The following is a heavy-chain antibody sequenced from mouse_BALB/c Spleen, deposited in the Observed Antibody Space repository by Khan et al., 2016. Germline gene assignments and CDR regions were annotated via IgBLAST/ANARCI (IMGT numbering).Heavy chain of an antibody. CDR3: ARESGYEGNAMDY. D-gene: IGHD2-2*01. J-gene: IGHJ4*01. V-gene: IGHV2-6-7*01. CDR1: GFSLTGYG. CDR2: IWGDGST. Sequence: QVQLKESGPGLVAPSQSLSITCTVSGFSLTGYGVNWVRQPPGKGLEWLGMIWGDGSTDYNSALKSRLSISKDNSKSQVFLKMNSLQTDDTARYYCARESGYEGNAMDYWGQGTSVTVSS.